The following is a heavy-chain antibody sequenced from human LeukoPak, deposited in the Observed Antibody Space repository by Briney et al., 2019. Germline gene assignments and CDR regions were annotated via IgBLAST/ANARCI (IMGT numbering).Heavy chain of an antibody. CDR1: GGSISSYY. J-gene: IGHJ4*02. CDR3: ARDYYDSSGYSFDY. CDR2: IYYSGYT. V-gene: IGHV4-59*12. D-gene: IGHD3-22*01. Sequence: SETLSLTCTVSGGSISSYYWSWIRQPPGKGLEYIGYIYYSGYTNYNPSLKSRVTISVDTSKNQFSLKLSSVTAADTAVFYCARDYYDSSGYSFDYWGQGTLVTVSS.